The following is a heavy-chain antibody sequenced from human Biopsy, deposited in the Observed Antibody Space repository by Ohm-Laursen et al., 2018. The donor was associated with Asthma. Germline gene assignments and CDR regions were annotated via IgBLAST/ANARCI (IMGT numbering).Heavy chain of an antibody. CDR1: GGSIGAGDYY. CDR2: IDYSGST. Sequence: SQTLSLTCSVSGGSIGAGDYYWSWIRQPPGKGLEWIGYIDYSGSTSHNPSLTSRLTISVDTSKNQFTLKLTSVTAADTAVYYCARASLAARANWFHPWGQGTLVSVSS. J-gene: IGHJ5*02. V-gene: IGHV4-30-4*01. D-gene: IGHD6-6*01. CDR3: ARASLAARANWFHP.